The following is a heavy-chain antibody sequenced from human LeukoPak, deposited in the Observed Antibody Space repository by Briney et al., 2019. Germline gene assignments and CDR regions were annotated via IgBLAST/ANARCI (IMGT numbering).Heavy chain of an antibody. Sequence: PSETLSLTCTVSGGSISRGGSYWSWIRQHPGKGLEWVRYIYYSGSTYYNPSLRSRVAISVDTSKNQFSLKVSSVTAADTAVYYCARESSYKGPFDYWGRGTLVTVSS. CDR2: IYYSGST. D-gene: IGHD1-1*01. V-gene: IGHV4-31*03. J-gene: IGHJ4*02. CDR1: GGSISRGGSY. CDR3: ARESSYKGPFDY.